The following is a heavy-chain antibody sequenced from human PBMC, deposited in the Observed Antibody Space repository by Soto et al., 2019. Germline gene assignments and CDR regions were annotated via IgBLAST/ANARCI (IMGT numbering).Heavy chain of an antibody. CDR2: IIPIFGTA. D-gene: IGHD2-15*01. Sequence: QVQLVQSGAEVKKPGSSVKVSCTASGGTFSSYAISWVRQAPGQGLEWMGGIIPIFGTANYAQKFQGGVTITADESTSTAYMELSSLRSEDTAVYYCARESPGYCSGGSCSDYYYGMDVWGQGTTVTVSS. V-gene: IGHV1-69*01. J-gene: IGHJ6*02. CDR3: ARESPGYCSGGSCSDYYYGMDV. CDR1: GGTFSSYA.